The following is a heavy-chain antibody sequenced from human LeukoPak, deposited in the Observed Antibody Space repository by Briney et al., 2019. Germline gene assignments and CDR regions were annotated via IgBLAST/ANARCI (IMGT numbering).Heavy chain of an antibody. J-gene: IGHJ6*02. D-gene: IGHD3-3*01. CDR1: GGSISSYY. CDR2: IYTSGST. Sequence: SETLSLTCTVSGGSISSYYWSWIRQPAGKGLEWIGRIYTSGSTNYNPSLKSRVAMSVDTSKNQFSLKLSSVTAADTAVYYCARDNIATYYDFWSGSRDYYYGMDVWGQGTTVTVSS. V-gene: IGHV4-4*07. CDR3: ARDNIATYYDFWSGSRDYYYGMDV.